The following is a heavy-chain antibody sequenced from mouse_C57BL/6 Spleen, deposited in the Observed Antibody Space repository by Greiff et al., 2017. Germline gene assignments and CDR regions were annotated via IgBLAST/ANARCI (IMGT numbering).Heavy chain of an antibody. V-gene: IGHV1-59*01. CDR2: IDPSDSYT. Sequence: QVQLQQPGAELVRPGTSVKLSCKASGYTFTSYWMHWVKQRPGQGLEWIGVIDPSDSYTNYNQKFKGKATLTVDTSSSTAYMQLSSLTSEESAFYDGERNYGSSYLDYWGQGTTPTVSS. CDR3: ERNYGSSYLDY. CDR1: GYTFTSYW. D-gene: IGHD1-1*01. J-gene: IGHJ2*01.